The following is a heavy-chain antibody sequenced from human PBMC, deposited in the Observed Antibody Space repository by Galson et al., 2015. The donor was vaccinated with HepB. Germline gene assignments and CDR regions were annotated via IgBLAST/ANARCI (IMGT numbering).Heavy chain of an antibody. V-gene: IGHV1-58*01. Sequence: SVKVSCKASGFTFTSSAVQWVRQARGQRLEWIGWIVVGSGNTNYAQKFQERVTITRDMSTSTAYMELSSLRSEDTAVYYCAAGSNDILTAPEAFDIWGQGTMVTVSS. CDR1: GFTFTSSA. CDR3: AAGSNDILTAPEAFDI. J-gene: IGHJ3*02. CDR2: IVVGSGNT. D-gene: IGHD3-9*01.